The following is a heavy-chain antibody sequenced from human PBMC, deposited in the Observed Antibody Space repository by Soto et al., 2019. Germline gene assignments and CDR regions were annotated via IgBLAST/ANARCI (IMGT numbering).Heavy chain of an antibody. CDR2: IYTSGST. Sequence: QVQLQESGPGLVKPSETLSLTCTVSGGSISSYYWSWIRQPAGKGLDWIGRIYTSGSTNYNHSLKGLVTMSVDTTKNHLSQTLSSVTAADTAVYYCAGGRSSWYCYYYGMDVWGQGTTVTVCS. J-gene: IGHJ6*02. D-gene: IGHD6-13*01. CDR1: GGSISSYY. CDR3: AGGRSSWYCYYYGMDV. V-gene: IGHV4-4*07.